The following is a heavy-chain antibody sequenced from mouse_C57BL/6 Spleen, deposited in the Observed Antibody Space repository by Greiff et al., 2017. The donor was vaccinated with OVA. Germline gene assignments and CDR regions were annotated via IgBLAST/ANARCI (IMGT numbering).Heavy chain of an antibody. D-gene: IGHD1-1*01. CDR2: IDPSDSYT. CDR1: GYTFTSYW. Sequence: VKLQESGAELVMPGASVKLSCKASGYTFTSYWMHWVKQRPGQGLEWIGEIDPSDSYTNYNQKFKGKSTLTVDKSSSTAYMQLSSLTSEDSAVYYCARGSSRSFYAGDYWGQGTSVTVSS. J-gene: IGHJ4*01. V-gene: IGHV1-69*01. CDR3: ARGSSRSFYAGDY.